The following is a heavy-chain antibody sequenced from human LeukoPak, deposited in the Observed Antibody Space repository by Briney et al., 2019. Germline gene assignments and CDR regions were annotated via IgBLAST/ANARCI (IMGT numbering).Heavy chain of an antibody. CDR1: GGSFSGYY. Sequence: PSETLSLTCAVYGGSFSGYYWSWIRQPPGKGLEWIGEINHSGSTNYNPSLKSRVTISVDTSKNQFSLKLSSVTAADTAVYYCASASSTSCHDYWGQGTLVTVSS. CDR2: INHSGST. V-gene: IGHV4-34*01. CDR3: ASASSTSCHDY. D-gene: IGHD2-2*01. J-gene: IGHJ4*02.